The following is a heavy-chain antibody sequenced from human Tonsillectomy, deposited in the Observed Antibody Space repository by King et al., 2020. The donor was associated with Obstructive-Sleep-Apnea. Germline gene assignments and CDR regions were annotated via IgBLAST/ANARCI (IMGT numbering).Heavy chain of an antibody. D-gene: IGHD4-17*01. V-gene: IGHV4-59*01. Sequence: QLQESGPGLVKPSETLSLTCTVSGGSISSYYWSWIRQPPGKGLGWIGYSYYSGSTNYHPPLKSRVTMSIDTSKNQFSLKLSSVTAADTAVYYCAREGATVSFDYWGQGTLVTVSS. CDR2: SYYSGST. CDR1: GGSISSYY. CDR3: AREGATVSFDY. J-gene: IGHJ4*02.